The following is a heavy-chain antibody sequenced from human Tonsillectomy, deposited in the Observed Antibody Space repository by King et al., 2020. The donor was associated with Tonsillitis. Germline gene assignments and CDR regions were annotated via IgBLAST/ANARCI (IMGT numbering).Heavy chain of an antibody. V-gene: IGHV3-21*01. D-gene: IGHD3-9*01. J-gene: IGHJ6*02. CDR1: GFIFSSYS. CDR3: ARGDDILTGYYYYGMDV. Sequence: VQLVESGGGLVKPGGSLRLSCAASGFIFSSYSMNWVRQPPGKGLEWVSSIISSISSIYYADPVKGRFPISRDNAKNSLYLQINSLRAEDTAVYYCARGDDILTGYYYYGMDVWGQGTTLTVSS. CDR2: IISSISSI.